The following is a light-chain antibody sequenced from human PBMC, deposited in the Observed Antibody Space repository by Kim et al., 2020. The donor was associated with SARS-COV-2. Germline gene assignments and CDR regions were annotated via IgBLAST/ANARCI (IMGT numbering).Light chain of an antibody. Sequence: GRSVTLSCTGTHGDVGRFKYVAWYREHPGGAPELMIYEVSGRPSGVPDRFSGSKSGNTASLTVSGLQAEDEADYYCSSYTDSNTLIFGGGTKVTVL. V-gene: IGLV2-8*01. CDR2: EVS. J-gene: IGLJ2*01. CDR1: HGDVGRFKY. CDR3: SSYTDSNTLI.